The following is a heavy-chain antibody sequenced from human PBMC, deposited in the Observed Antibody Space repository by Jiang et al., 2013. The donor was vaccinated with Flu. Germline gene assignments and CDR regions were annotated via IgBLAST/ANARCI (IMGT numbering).Heavy chain of an antibody. CDR2: IYYSGST. CDR1: GGSISSSSYY. Sequence: PSDDPRPSPALSRGGSISSSSYYVGLDPHAPGKGLEWIGSIYYSGSTYYNPSLKSRVTISVDTSKNQFSLKLSSVTAADTAVYYCARLASYYDSSGYTLFDIWGQGTMVTVSS. D-gene: IGHD3-22*01. V-gene: IGHV4-39*01. J-gene: IGHJ3*02. CDR3: ARLASYYDSSGYTLFDI.